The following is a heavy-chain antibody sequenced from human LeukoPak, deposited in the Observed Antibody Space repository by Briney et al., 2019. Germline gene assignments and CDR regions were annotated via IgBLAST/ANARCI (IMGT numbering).Heavy chain of an antibody. D-gene: IGHD2-2*01. Sequence: SETLSLTCTVSGGSISSSSYYWGWIRQPPGKGLEWIGSIYYSGSTYYNPSLKSRVTISVDTSKNQFSLKLSSVTAADTAVYYCARDHDIVVVPAARFNAFDIWGQGTMVTVSS. V-gene: IGHV4-39*07. CDR3: ARDHDIVVVPAARFNAFDI. CDR1: GGSISSSSYY. J-gene: IGHJ3*02. CDR2: IYYSGST.